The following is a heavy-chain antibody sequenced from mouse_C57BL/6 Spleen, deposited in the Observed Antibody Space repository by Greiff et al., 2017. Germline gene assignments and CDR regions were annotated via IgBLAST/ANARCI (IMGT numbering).Heavy chain of an antibody. V-gene: IGHV1-64*01. CDR1: GYTFTSYW. J-gene: IGHJ4*01. CDR2: IHPNSGST. CDR3: ASSAITTVVRMDY. D-gene: IGHD1-1*01. Sequence: VQLQQPGAELVKPGASVKLSCKASGYTFTSYWMHWVKQRPGQGLEWIGMIHPNSGSTNYNEKFKSKATLTVDKSSSTAYMQLSSLTSEDSAVYYCASSAITTVVRMDYWGQGTSVIVSS.